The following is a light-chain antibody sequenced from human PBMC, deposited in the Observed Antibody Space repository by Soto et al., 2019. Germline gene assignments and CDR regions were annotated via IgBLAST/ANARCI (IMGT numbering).Light chain of an antibody. Sequence: QTVVTQEPSLTVSPGGTVILTCTSSTGAVTRTSYPNWFQQKPGQAPRPLIHGTSYKYSWTPARFSGSLLGGQAALTLSGVQPEDEADYYCLLYCGGVWVFGGGTKVTVL. V-gene: IGLV7-43*01. CDR3: LLYCGGVWV. CDR1: TGAVTRTSY. CDR2: GTS. J-gene: IGLJ3*02.